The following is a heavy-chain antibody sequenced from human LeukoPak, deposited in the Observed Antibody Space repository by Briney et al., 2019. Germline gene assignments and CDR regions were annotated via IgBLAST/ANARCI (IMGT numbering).Heavy chain of an antibody. CDR1: GGSISSYY. CDR2: IYYSGST. J-gene: IGHJ4*02. D-gene: IGHD6-25*01. CDR3: ARGRIAAQGPYYFDY. V-gene: IGHV4-59*01. Sequence: PSETLSLTCTVSGGSISSYYWSWIRQPSGKGLEWIGYIYYSGSTNYNPSLKSRVTISVDTSKNQFSLKLSSVTAADTAVYYCARGRIAAQGPYYFDYWGQGTLVTVSS.